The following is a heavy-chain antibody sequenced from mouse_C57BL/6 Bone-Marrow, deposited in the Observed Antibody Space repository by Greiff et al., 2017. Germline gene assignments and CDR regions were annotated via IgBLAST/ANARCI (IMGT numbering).Heavy chain of an antibody. J-gene: IGHJ3*01. CDR2: IDPSDSYT. D-gene: IGHD2-5*01. CDR3: ARGAYYSDYGFAY. CDR1: GYTFTSYW. Sequence: QVQLQQPGAELVMPGASVKLSCKASGYTFTSYWMHWVKQRPGQGLEWIGEIDPSDSYTNYNQKFKGKSTLTVDKSSSTAYMQLSSLTSEDSAVYYCARGAYYSDYGFAYGGQGTMVTVSA. V-gene: IGHV1-69*01.